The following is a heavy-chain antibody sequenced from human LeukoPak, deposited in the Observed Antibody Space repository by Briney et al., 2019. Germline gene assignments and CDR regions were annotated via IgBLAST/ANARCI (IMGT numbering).Heavy chain of an antibody. CDR2: TYYSSKWSN. J-gene: IGHJ6*02. D-gene: IGHD6-19*01. V-gene: IGHV6-1*01. CDR1: GDSVSSNSAA. Sequence: SQTLSLTCAISGDSVSSNSAAWNWIRQSPSIGLEWLGRTYYSSKWSNDYAVSVKSRITINSDTSKNQVSLQLNSVTPEDTAVYYCARQYSSGWSYYYGLDVWGQGTTVTVSS. CDR3: ARQYSSGWSYYYGLDV.